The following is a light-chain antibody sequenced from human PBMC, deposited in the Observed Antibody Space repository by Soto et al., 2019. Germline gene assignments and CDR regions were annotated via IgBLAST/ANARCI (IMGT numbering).Light chain of an antibody. V-gene: IGLV2-8*01. CDR3: SAHGGTNPYV. J-gene: IGLJ1*01. CDR2: DVN. CDR1: ASDIGGYTF. Sequence: QSVLTQPPSASGPPGQSVAISCTGTASDIGGYTFVSWYQQHPGKAPKLLIYDVNKRPSGVPDRFSGSKSGNTASLTVSGLQAEDEADYYCSAHGGTNPYVFGTGTKVTVL.